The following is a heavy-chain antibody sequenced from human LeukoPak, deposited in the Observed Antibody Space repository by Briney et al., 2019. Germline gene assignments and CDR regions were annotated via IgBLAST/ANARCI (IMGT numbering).Heavy chain of an antibody. V-gene: IGHV1-24*01. CDR2: VGHEHGTT. Sequence: ASVTLSCKVSGATLSKISIDWVRQAHGKGLEWMGSVGHEHGTTIHAQKFQGRFNMTVDTATDTAYMEMSSLMSEDTAIYYCATGARVFDYWGQGIMLSVCS. CDR1: GATLSKIS. J-gene: IGHJ4*02. CDR3: ATGARVFDY. D-gene: IGHD3-10*01.